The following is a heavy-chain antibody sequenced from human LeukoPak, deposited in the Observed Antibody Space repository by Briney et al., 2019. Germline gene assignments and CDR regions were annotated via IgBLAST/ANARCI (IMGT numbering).Heavy chain of an antibody. V-gene: IGHV3-23*01. CDR1: GFTFSSYA. CDR3: AKGYMAHESGRYFDY. D-gene: IGHD3-10*01. Sequence: GGSLRLSCAASGFTFSSYAMSWVRQAPGKGLEWVSAISGSGGSTYYADSVKGRFTISRDNSKNTLYLRMNSLRAEDTAVYYCAKGYMAHESGRYFDYWGQGTLVTVSS. CDR2: ISGSGGST. J-gene: IGHJ4*02.